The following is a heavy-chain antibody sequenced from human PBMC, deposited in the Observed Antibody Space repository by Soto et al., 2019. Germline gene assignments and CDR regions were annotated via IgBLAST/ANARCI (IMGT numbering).Heavy chain of an antibody. CDR2: IYYSGST. J-gene: IGHJ4*02. CDR3: ARRYGGNFDY. D-gene: IGHD1-26*01. CDR1: GGSINNYY. V-gene: IGHV4-59*01. Sequence: PSETLSLTCTVSGGSINNYYWSWIRQPPGKGLEWIGYIYYSGSTNYNPSLKSRVTISVDTSKNQFSLKLSSVTAADTAVYYCARRYGGNFDYWGKGTLVTVS.